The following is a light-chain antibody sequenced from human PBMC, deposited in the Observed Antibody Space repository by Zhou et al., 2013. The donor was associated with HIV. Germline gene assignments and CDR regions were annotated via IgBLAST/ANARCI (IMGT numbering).Light chain of an antibody. CDR2: KAS. Sequence: DIQMTQSPSTLSASVGDRVTITCRASQSIHSWLAWYQQKPGKAPKLLIYKASSLESGVPSRFSGSGSGTEFTLTISSLQPDDFATYYCQQYNSYPLTFGGGTKVEIK. J-gene: IGKJ4*01. CDR3: QQYNSYPLT. V-gene: IGKV1-5*03. CDR1: QSIHSW.